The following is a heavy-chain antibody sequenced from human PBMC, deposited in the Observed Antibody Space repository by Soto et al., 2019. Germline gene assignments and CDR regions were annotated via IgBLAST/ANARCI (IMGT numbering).Heavy chain of an antibody. V-gene: IGHV3-9*02. J-gene: IGHJ5*01. CDR2: ISWTSGNT. CDR3: AKDAVARSYDNWIDS. Sequence: EVQLVESGGGLVQPGRSLRLSCVASGFTSDDYAMYWVRQAPGKGLEWVSGISWTSGNTHYADAVRGRFTISRDNAKNSLHLQMTSLRVEDTALYYCAKDAVARSYDNWIDSWGQGTLVIVSS. CDR1: GFTSDDYA. D-gene: IGHD6-19*01.